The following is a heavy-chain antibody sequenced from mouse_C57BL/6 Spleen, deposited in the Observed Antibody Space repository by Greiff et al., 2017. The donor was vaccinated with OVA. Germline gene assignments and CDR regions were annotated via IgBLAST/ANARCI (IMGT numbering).Heavy chain of an antibody. V-gene: IGHV1-69*01. D-gene: IGHD1-1*01. J-gene: IGHJ2*01. CDR3: ARDYYGSRGYFDY. CDR2: IDPSDSYT. CDR1: GYTFTSYW. Sequence: VQLQQPGAELVMPGASVKLSCKASGYTFTSYWMHWVKQRPGQGLEWIGEIDPSDSYTNYNQKFKGKSTLTVDQSSSTAYMQLSSLTSEDSAVYYCARDYYGSRGYFDYWGQGTTLTVSS.